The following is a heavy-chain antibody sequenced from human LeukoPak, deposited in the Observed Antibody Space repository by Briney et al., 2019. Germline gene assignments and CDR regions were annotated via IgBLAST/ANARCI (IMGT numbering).Heavy chain of an antibody. CDR1: GGSISPYY. CDR3: ARGGYSIMDV. CDR2: IYYTGST. J-gene: IGHJ6*02. D-gene: IGHD2-15*01. V-gene: IGHV4-59*13. Sequence: SETLSLTCTVSGGSISPYYWTWIRQPAGKGLEWIGYIYYTGSTNYNPSLKGRISISLDTSKNQFSLKVSSMTPADTAVYYCARGGYSIMDVWGQGTTVTVSS.